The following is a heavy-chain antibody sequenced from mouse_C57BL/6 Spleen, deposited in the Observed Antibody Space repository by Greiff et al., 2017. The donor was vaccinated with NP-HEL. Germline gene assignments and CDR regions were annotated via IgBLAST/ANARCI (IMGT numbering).Heavy chain of an antibody. CDR2: IYPGSGST. Sequence: VQLQQSGAELVKPGASVKMSCKASGYTFTSYWITWVKQRPGQGLEWIGDIYPGSGSTNYNEKFKSKATLTVDTSSSTAYMQLSSLTSEDSAVYYCARNVLEGDYFDYWGQGTTLTVSS. D-gene: IGHD3-3*01. CDR3: ARNVLEGDYFDY. J-gene: IGHJ2*01. CDR1: GYTFTSYW. V-gene: IGHV1-55*01.